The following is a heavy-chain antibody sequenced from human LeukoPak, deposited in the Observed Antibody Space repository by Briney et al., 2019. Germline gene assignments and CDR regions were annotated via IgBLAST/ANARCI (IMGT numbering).Heavy chain of an antibody. CDR3: ARGRYYGSGTYPYYYYDMDV. CDR2: ISTDGSST. CDR1: GFTFSRYW. D-gene: IGHD3-10*01. J-gene: IGHJ6*02. Sequence: GGSLRLSCAASGFTFSRYWMHWLRQAPGKGLVWVSRISTDGSSTSYADSVKGRFTISRDNPKNTLHLQMNSLRVEDMAVYYCARGRYYGSGTYPYYYYDMDVWGQGSTVTVSS. V-gene: IGHV3-74*01.